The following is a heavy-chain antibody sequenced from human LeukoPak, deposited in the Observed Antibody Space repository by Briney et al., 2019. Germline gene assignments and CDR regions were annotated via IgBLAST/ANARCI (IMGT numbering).Heavy chain of an antibody. V-gene: IGHV3-48*01. CDR3: ARDRSSGELLGDAFDI. J-gene: IGHJ3*02. D-gene: IGHD1-26*01. Sequence: PGGSLRLSCAASGFTFSSYSMNWVRQAPGKGLEWASYISSSSSTIYYADSVKGRFTISRDNAKNSLYLQMNSLRAEDTAVYYCARDRSSGELLGDAFDIWGQGTMVTVSS. CDR1: GFTFSSYS. CDR2: ISSSSSTI.